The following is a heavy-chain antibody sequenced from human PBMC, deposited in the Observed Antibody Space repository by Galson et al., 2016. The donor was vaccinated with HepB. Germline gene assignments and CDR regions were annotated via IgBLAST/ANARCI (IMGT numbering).Heavy chain of an antibody. J-gene: IGHJ1*01. V-gene: IGHV3-23*01. CDR3: AVRYSSIWYFQH. CDR1: GFTLSNFA. D-gene: IGHD6-13*01. Sequence: SLRLSCAASGFTLSNFAMSWVRQAPGKGLEWVSAMSDSGGSTYYADSVKGRFTISRDNSKNTLYLQVNSLGAEDTAIYYCAVRYSSIWYFQHWGRGTLVSVSS. CDR2: MSDSGGST.